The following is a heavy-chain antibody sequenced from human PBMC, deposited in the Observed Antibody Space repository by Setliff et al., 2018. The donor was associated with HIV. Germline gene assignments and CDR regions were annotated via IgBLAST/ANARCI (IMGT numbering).Heavy chain of an antibody. CDR3: ARGGAFCGRDSCYYLDY. D-gene: IGHD2-21*02. CDR2: IYYSGSA. CDR1: GDSIDRSNFF. J-gene: IGHJ4*02. Sequence: LSLTCTVSGDSIDRSNFFWTWIRQHPGKGLELIGYIYYSGSATYNPSLKSQASISVDTSRNEFSLKLSSVTPADTAVYFCARGGAFCGRDSCYYLDYWGQGNPVTVSS. V-gene: IGHV4-31*01.